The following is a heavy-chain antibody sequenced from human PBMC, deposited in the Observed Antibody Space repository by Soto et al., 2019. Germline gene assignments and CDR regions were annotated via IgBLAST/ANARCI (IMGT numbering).Heavy chain of an antibody. Sequence: GGSLRLSCAASGFTFSSYGMHWVRQAPGKGLEWVAVISYDGSNKYYADSVKGRFTISRDNSKNTLYLQMNSLRAEDTAVYYYAKEGSFSGSYYFDYWGQGTLVTVSS. CDR2: ISYDGSNK. J-gene: IGHJ4*02. CDR1: GFTFSSYG. V-gene: IGHV3-30*18. D-gene: IGHD1-26*01. CDR3: AKEGSFSGSYYFDY.